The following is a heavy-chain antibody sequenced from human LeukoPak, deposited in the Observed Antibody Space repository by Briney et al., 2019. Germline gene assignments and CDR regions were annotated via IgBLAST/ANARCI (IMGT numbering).Heavy chain of an antibody. J-gene: IGHJ3*02. CDR2: ISSSGFTI. V-gene: IGHV3-11*01. Sequence: KPGESLRLSCAASGFTFSDYHMNWIRRAPGKGLEWVSYISSSGFTIYFADSVKGRFTISRDNAKNSLYLQMNSLRAEDTAVYYCARGDRAMKHDAFDIWGQGTMVTVSS. CDR3: ARGDRAMKHDAFDI. CDR1: GFTFSDYH. D-gene: IGHD5-18*01.